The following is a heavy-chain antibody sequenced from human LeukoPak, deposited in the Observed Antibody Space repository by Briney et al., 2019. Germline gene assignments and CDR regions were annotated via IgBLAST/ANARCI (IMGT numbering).Heavy chain of an antibody. CDR1: GYTFSNYG. V-gene: IGHV1-18*01. CDR3: ASPRLDY. CDR2: ISAYNGNT. Sequence: ASVKVSCKASGYTFSNYGISWVRQAPGQGLEWMGWISAYNGNTNYAQKFQGRVTLTTDTSSSTAYMELRSLRSDDTAVYYCASPRLDYWGQGTLVTVSS. J-gene: IGHJ4*02.